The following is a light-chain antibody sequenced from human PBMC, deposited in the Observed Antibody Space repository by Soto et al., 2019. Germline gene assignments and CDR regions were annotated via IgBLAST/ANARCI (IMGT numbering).Light chain of an antibody. J-gene: IGKJ1*01. V-gene: IGKV1-5*03. Sequence: DIQMTQSPSTLSASVGDRFTIACRSSQSISSWLAWYQQKPGKAPKLLIYKASSLESGVPSRFSGSGSGTEFTLTISSLQPDDFATYYCQQYNSYPWTFGQGTKGGYQ. CDR3: QQYNSYPWT. CDR1: QSISSW. CDR2: KAS.